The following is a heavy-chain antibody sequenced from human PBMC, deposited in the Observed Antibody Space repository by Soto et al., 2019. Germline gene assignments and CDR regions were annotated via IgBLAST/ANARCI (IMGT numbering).Heavy chain of an antibody. D-gene: IGHD3-3*01. CDR2: INAGNGNT. J-gene: IGHJ6*03. CDR3: ARPHRGDFWSGGDYYMDV. Sequence: ASVKVSCKASGYTFTSYAMHWVRQAPGQRLEWMGWINAGNGNTKYSQKFQGRVTITRDTSASTAYMELSSLISEDTAVYYCARPHRGDFWSGGDYYMDVWGKGTTVTVSS. CDR1: GYTFTSYA. V-gene: IGHV1-3*01.